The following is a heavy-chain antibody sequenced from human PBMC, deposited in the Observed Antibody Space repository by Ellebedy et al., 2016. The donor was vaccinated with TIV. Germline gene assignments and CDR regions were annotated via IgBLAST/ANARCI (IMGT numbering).Heavy chain of an antibody. CDR2: IHYSGST. V-gene: IGHV4-31*03. CDR1: GGSISSGGYS. Sequence: MPSETLSLTCTVSGGSISSGGYSWSCIRQLPGKGLEWIGYIHYSGSTYYNPSRKSRLTMSEDKSKNQFSLKLSSVTAADTAVYNCARADSNYFTHWGQGTLVTVSS. CDR3: ARADSNYFTH. D-gene: IGHD4-11*01. J-gene: IGHJ4*02.